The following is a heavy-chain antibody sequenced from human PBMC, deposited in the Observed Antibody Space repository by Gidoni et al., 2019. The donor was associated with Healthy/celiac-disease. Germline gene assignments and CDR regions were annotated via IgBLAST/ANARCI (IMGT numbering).Heavy chain of an antibody. V-gene: IGHV3-21*01. CDR2: ISSSSSYI. CDR1: GLTVSSYS. D-gene: IGHD3-16*01. Sequence: EVQLVESGGGLVKPGGSLRLSCAASGLTVSSYSMTWVRQAPGKGLECVSAISSSSSYIYYAGSVKGRFTISRDNAKNSLYLQMNSLRAEDTAVYYCARVGIMITFGGVMTEGFFDYWGQGTLVTVSS. CDR3: ARVGIMITFGGVMTEGFFDY. J-gene: IGHJ4*02.